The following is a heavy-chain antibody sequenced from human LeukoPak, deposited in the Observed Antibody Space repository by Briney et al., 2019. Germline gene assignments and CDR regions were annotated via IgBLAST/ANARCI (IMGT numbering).Heavy chain of an antibody. V-gene: IGHV3-74*01. D-gene: IGHD2-2*01. Sequence: GGSLRLSCAASGFTFSSYGMHWVRQAPGKGLVWVSRINSEGSSTSYADSVKGRFTISRDNSKNTLYLQMNSLRAEDTAVYYCAKVGTDIVVVPAAMALYHYYYYMDVWGKGTTVTISS. CDR2: INSEGSST. J-gene: IGHJ6*03. CDR1: GFTFSSYG. CDR3: AKVGTDIVVVPAAMALYHYYYYMDV.